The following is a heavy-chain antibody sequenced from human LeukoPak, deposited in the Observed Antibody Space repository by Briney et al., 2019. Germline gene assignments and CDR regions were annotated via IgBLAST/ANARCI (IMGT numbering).Heavy chain of an antibody. Sequence: SETLSLTCTVSGGSISSYYWSWIRQPAGKGLEWIGRIHTSGSTNYNPSLKSRVTMSVDTSKNQFSLKLSSVTAADTAVYYCARDIFWSGSSNWFDPWGQGTLVTVSS. CDR3: ARDIFWSGSSNWFDP. CDR2: IHTSGST. CDR1: GGSISSYY. J-gene: IGHJ5*02. V-gene: IGHV4-4*07. D-gene: IGHD3-3*01.